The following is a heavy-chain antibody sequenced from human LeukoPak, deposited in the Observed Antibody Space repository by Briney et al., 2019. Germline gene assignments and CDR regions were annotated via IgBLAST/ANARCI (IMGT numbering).Heavy chain of an antibody. Sequence: GGSLRLSCAASGFTFSRYWMSWVRQALGKGLEWVANIKQDGIEKYYVDSVRGRLTISRDNVKNSLFLQMNSLRAEDTAVYYCASGGYFDWRPLDYWGQGTLVTVSS. J-gene: IGHJ4*02. CDR1: GFTFSRYW. CDR3: ASGGYFDWRPLDY. D-gene: IGHD3-9*01. CDR2: IKQDGIEK. V-gene: IGHV3-7*03.